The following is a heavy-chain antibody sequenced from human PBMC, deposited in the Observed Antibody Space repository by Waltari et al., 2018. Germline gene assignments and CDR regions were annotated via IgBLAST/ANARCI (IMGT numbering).Heavy chain of an antibody. V-gene: IGHV4-39*07. CDR3: ARGGSSSWNYYYGMDV. J-gene: IGHJ6*02. CDR1: GGSISSSSYY. Sequence: QLQLQESGPGLVKPSETLSLTCTVSGGSISSSSYYWGWIRQPPGKGLEWIGSIYYSGSTYYNPSRKSRVTISVDTSKNQFSLKLSSVTAADTAVYYCARGGSSSWNYYYGMDVWGQGTTVTVSS. D-gene: IGHD6-13*01. CDR2: IYYSGST.